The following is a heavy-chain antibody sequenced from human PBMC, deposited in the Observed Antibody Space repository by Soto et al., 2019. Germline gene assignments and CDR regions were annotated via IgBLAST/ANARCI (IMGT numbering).Heavy chain of an antibody. CDR2: IYYSGST. CDR3: ARYCSSTSCYTRRDTHDLSDDAFDI. J-gene: IGHJ3*02. D-gene: IGHD2-2*02. CDR1: GGSISSSSYY. Sequence: PSETLSLTXTVSGGSISSSSYYWGWLRQPPGKGLEWVGSIYYSGSTYYNPSLKSRVTISVDTSKNQFSLKLSSVTAADTAVYYCARYCSSTSCYTRRDTHDLSDDAFDIWGQGTMVTVSS. V-gene: IGHV4-39*01.